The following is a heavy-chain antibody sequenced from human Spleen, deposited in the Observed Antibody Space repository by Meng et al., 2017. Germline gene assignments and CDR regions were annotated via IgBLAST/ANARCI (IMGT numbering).Heavy chain of an antibody. V-gene: IGHV3-49*04. CDR2: IRSKAYGGTT. D-gene: IGHD6-19*01. J-gene: IGHJ4*02. CDR1: GFSFSSYA. Sequence: GESLKISCAASGFSFSSYAMSWVRRAPGKGLEWVGFIRSKAYGGTTEYAASVKGRFTISRDDSKSIAYLQMNSLKTEDTAVYYCTRDGDVTLSSGWLDYWGQGTLVTVSS. CDR3: TRDGDVTLSSGWLDY.